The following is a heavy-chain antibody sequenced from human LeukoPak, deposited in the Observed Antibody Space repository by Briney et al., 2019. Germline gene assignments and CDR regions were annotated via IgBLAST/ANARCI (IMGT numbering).Heavy chain of an antibody. Sequence: ASVKVSCKASGYTFTGYYMHWVRQAPGQGLEWMGWINPNSGGTNYAQKFQGRVTMTRDTSTSTVYMELSSLRSEDTAVYYCARDLSGSGSLSPYYFDYWGQGTLVTVSS. CDR2: INPNSGGT. D-gene: IGHD3-10*01. CDR1: GYTFTGYY. J-gene: IGHJ4*02. CDR3: ARDLSGSGSLSPYYFDY. V-gene: IGHV1-2*02.